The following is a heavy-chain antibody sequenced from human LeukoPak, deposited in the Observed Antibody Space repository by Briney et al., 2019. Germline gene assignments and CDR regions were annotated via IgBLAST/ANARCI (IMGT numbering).Heavy chain of an antibody. CDR2: IYSGGSI. CDR3: AIGATTTYYYYYMDV. J-gene: IGHJ6*03. Sequence: PGGSLRLSCAASGFTVSSNYMSWVRQAPGKGLEWVSVIYSGGSIYYADSVKGRFTISRDNSKNTLYLQMNSLRAEDTAVYYCAIGATTTYYYYYMDVWGKGTTVTISS. D-gene: IGHD1-26*01. CDR1: GFTVSSNY. V-gene: IGHV3-66*01.